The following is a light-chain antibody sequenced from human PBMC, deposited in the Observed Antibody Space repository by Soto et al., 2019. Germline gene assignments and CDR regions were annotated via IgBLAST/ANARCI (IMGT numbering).Light chain of an antibody. CDR1: SSDVGNYNL. Sequence: QSVLTQPASLSGSPGQSITISCTGTSSDVGNYNLVSWYQHDPGKAPKLLIYEGSKRPSGVSDRFSGSKSGNTASLTISGLQAEDEADYYCCSYTSSSTYVFGTGTKVTVL. V-gene: IGLV2-23*01. J-gene: IGLJ1*01. CDR3: CSYTSSSTYV. CDR2: EGS.